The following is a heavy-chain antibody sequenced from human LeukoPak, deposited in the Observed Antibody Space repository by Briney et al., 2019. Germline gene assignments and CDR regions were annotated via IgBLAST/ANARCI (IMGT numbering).Heavy chain of an antibody. CDR1: GFTFSSYS. CDR2: IKQDGSEK. V-gene: IGHV3-7*01. D-gene: IGHD4-17*01. J-gene: IGHJ4*02. CDR3: AREVDYGDYDPLFDY. Sequence: GGSLRLSCAASGFTFSSYSMNWVRQAPGKGLEWVANIKQDGSEKYYVDSVKGRFTISRDNAKNSLYLQMNSLRAEDTAVYYCAREVDYGDYDPLFDYWGQGTLVTVSS.